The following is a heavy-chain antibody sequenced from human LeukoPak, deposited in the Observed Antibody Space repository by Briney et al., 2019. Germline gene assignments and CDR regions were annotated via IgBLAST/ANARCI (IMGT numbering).Heavy chain of an antibody. CDR2: TTKSSSIM. D-gene: IGHD1-14*01. J-gene: IGHJ4*02. CDR1: GFIFSDYS. V-gene: IGHV3-48*01. Sequence: PGGSLRLSCAASGFIFSDYSMNWVRQAPGKGLEWVSYTTKSSSIMQYADSVKGRFTISRDNAKNSLYLQMNSLSAEDTAVYYCARDRNPYYIDYWGQGTLVTVSS. CDR3: ARDRNPYYIDY.